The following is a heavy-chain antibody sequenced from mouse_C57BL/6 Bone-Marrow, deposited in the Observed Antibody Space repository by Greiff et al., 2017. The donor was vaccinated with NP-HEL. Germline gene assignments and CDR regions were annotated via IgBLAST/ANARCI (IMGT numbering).Heavy chain of an antibody. CDR1: GYTFTSYW. J-gene: IGHJ4*01. CDR2: IYPGDGDT. Sequence: VQLQQPGAELVKPGASVKLSCKASGYTFTSYWMHWVKQRPGRGLEWIGRIYPGDGDTNYNGKFKGKATLTADKSSSTAYMQLSSLTSEDSAVYYCAIQGLWDYDAMDYWGQGTSVTVSS. D-gene: IGHD3-3*01. V-gene: IGHV1-62-3*01. CDR3: AIQGLWDYDAMDY.